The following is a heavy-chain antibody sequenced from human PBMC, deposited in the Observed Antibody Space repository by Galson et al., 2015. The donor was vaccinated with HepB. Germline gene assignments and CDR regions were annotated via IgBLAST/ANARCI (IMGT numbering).Heavy chain of an antibody. D-gene: IGHD3-3*01. J-gene: IGHJ4*02. Sequence: SETLSLTCAVYGGSFSGYYWSWIRQPPGKGLEWIGEINHSGSTNYNPSLKSRVTISVDTSKNQFSLKLSSVTAADTAVYYCARALTIFGVVHDYWGQGTLVTVSS. CDR1: GGSFSGYY. CDR2: INHSGST. V-gene: IGHV4-34*01. CDR3: ARALTIFGVVHDY.